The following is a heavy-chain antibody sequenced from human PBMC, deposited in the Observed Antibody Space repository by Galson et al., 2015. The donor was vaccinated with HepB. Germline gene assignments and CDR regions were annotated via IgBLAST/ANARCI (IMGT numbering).Heavy chain of an antibody. CDR2: IKPNSGGT. CDR3: ASPRRDGYNSLDYDC. Sequence: SVQVSCKASGYTFTGYYIHWLRQAPGQGLEWMGWIKPNSGGTNYAQKFQGRVTMVRDTSIPKASMELNRLRSDDTAVYYCASPRRDGYNSLDYDCWGQGTLVTVSS. J-gene: IGHJ4*02. V-gene: IGHV1-2*02. CDR1: GYTFTGYY. D-gene: IGHD5-24*01.